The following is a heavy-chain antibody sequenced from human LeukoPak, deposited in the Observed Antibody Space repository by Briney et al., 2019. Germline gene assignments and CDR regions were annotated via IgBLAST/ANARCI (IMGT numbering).Heavy chain of an antibody. CDR3: ARISEYCGGDCYYFDY. J-gene: IGHJ4*02. D-gene: IGHD2-21*02. CDR2: IIPIFGTA. V-gene: IGHV1-69*13. Sequence: GASVKVSCKASGGTFSSYAISWVRQAPGQGLEWMGGIIPIFGTANYAQKFQGRVTITADESTSTAYMELSSLRSEDTAVYYCARISEYCGGDCYYFDYWGQGTLVTVS. CDR1: GGTFSSYA.